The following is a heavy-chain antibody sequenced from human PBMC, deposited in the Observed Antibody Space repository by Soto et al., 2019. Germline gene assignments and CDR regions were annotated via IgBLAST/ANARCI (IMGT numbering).Heavy chain of an antibody. D-gene: IGHD1-26*01. Sequence: LRLSCAASGFTFSTYGMHWVRQAPGKGLEWVAVMGNDGITTFYADSVKGRFTISRDNSKNTLFLQMNSLRADDTAVYYCAKEFQWELHAFDIWGQGTTVTV. V-gene: IGHV3-30*02. CDR2: MGNDGITT. CDR3: AKEFQWELHAFDI. J-gene: IGHJ3*02. CDR1: GFTFSTYG.